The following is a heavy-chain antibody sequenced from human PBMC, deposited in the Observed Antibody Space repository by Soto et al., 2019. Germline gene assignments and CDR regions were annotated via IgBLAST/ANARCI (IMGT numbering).Heavy chain of an antibody. CDR3: ARDLITTKLGPYGMDV. CDR1: GGTFSSYT. CDR2: IIPILGIA. D-gene: IGHD3-22*01. J-gene: IGHJ6*02. V-gene: IGHV1-69*04. Sequence: SVKVSCKASGGTFSSYTISWVRQAPGQGLEWMGRIIPILGIANYAQKFQGRVTITADKSTGTAYMELSSLRSEDTAVYYCARDLITTKLGPYGMDVWGQGTTVTVSS.